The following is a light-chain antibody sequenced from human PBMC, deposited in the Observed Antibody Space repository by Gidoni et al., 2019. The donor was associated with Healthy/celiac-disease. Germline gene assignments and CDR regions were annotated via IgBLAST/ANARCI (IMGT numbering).Light chain of an antibody. V-gene: IGKV4-1*01. CDR1: QSVLYSSNNKNY. J-gene: IGKJ3*01. CDR2: WAS. Sequence: DIVMTQSPDSLAVSLGERATINCKSSQSVLYSSNNKNYLAWYQQKPGQPPKLPIYWASTRESGVPDRFSGSGSGTDFTLTISSLQAEDVAVYYCQQYYSTLVFTFGPGTKVDIK. CDR3: QQYYSTLVFT.